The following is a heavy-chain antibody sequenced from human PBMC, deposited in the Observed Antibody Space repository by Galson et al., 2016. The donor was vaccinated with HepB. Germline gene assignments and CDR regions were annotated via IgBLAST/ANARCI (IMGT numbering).Heavy chain of an antibody. Sequence: SETLSLTCTVSGGSVSSPTSFWTWIRQPPGKGLEWIGFVFYDERTGYDPSFKSRVTISLDTTNNQFSLKLTSVTTADTAVYYCAKIGWGGDSWGPGALVAVSS. J-gene: IGHJ4*02. D-gene: IGHD3-10*01. CDR1: GGSVSSPTSF. CDR3: AKIGWGGDS. V-gene: IGHV4-61*01. CDR2: VFYDERT.